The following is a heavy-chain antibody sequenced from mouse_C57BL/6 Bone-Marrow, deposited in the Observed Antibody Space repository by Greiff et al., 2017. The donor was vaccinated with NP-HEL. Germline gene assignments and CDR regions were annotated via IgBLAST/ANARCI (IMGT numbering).Heavy chain of an antibody. CDR1: GFNIKDYY. Sequence: EVMLVESGAELVKPGASVKLSCTASGFNIKDYYMHWVKQRTEQGLEWIGRIDPEDGETKYAPKFQGKATITADTSSNTAYLQLSSLTSEDTAVYYCASYYYGSRGSYFDYWGQGTTLTVSS. CDR3: ASYYYGSRGSYFDY. V-gene: IGHV14-2*01. CDR2: IDPEDGET. D-gene: IGHD1-1*01. J-gene: IGHJ2*01.